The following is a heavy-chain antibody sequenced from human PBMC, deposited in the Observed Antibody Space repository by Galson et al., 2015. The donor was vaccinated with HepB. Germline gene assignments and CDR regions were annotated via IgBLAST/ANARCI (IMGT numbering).Heavy chain of an antibody. CDR2: ISGSGGST. CDR1: GFTFSSYA. CDR3: AKDFVVVPAAIQEDAFDI. J-gene: IGHJ3*02. V-gene: IGHV3-23*01. Sequence: SLRLSCAASGFTFSSYAMSWVRQAPGKGLEWVSAISGSGGSTYYADSVKGRFTISRDNSKNTLYLQMNSLRAEDTAVYYCAKDFVVVPAAIQEDAFDIWGQGTMVTVSS. D-gene: IGHD2-2*01.